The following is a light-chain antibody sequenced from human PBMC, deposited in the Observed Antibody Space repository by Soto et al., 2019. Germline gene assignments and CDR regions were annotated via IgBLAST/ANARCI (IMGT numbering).Light chain of an antibody. CDR2: GAS. CDR1: QSVSTD. J-gene: IGKJ2*01. V-gene: IGKV3-15*01. CDR3: QQCKEWPHT. Sequence: EIVMTQSPATLSVSPGERATLSCRASQSVSTDLDWYQQKPGQAPRLLIYGASTRATGIPDRFSGRGSGTEFTLTISSLQSEDCAVYYCQQCKEWPHTFGQGTKLEIK.